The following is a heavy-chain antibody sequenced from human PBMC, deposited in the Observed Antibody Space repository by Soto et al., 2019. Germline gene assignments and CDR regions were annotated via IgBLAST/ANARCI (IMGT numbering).Heavy chain of an antibody. CDR3: AREGAAGTFYYYYYGMDV. D-gene: IGHD6-13*01. J-gene: IGHJ6*02. V-gene: IGHV3-7*01. CDR1: GFTFSSYW. CDR2: IKQDGSEK. Sequence: GSLRLSCAASGFTFSSYWMSWVRQAPGKGLEWVANIKQDGSEKYYVDSVKGRFTISRDNAKNSLYLQMNSLRAEDTAVYYCAREGAAGTFYYYYYGMDVWGQGTTVTAP.